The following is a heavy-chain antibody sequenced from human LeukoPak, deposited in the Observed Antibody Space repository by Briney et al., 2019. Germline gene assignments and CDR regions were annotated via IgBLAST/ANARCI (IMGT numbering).Heavy chain of an antibody. CDR3: ARTKPPCSSCLLLDY. D-gene: IGHD2-2*01. J-gene: IGHJ4*02. Sequence: ASVKVSCKASAFTFTDYCIQWVRQAPGQGLEWMGWINPNNGDTKYAQKFQGLVTMSRDTSISTAYMELSRLTSDDTAIYYCARTKPPCSSCLLLDYWGQGTLVTVS. V-gene: IGHV1-2*02. CDR1: AFTFTDYC. CDR2: INPNNGDT.